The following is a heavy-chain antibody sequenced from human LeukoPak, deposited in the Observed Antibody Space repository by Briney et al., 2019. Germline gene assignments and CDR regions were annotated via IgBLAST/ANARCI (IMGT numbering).Heavy chain of an antibody. CDR2: INSDGSTT. Sequence: GGSLRLSCAASGFAFIEYSMNWVRQAPGKGLVWVARINSDGSTTTYADPVKGRFTISRDNAKSTLYLQMNSLRAEDTAVYYCARDPTSLYRFDPWGQGTLVTVSS. D-gene: IGHD2/OR15-2a*01. J-gene: IGHJ5*02. V-gene: IGHV3-74*01. CDR1: GFAFIEYS. CDR3: ARDPTSLYRFDP.